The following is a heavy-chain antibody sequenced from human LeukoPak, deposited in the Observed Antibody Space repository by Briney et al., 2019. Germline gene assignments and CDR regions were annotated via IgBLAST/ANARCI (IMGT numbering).Heavy chain of an antibody. Sequence: GGSLRLSCAASGFTFSSYAMSWVRQAPGKGLEWVSAISGSGGSTYYADSVKGRFTISRDNSKNTLYLQMNSLRAEYTAVYYCASLAAAGTNARLNYYYYYGMDVWGQGTTVTVSS. V-gene: IGHV3-23*01. CDR3: ASLAAAGTNARLNYYYYYGMDV. D-gene: IGHD6-13*01. CDR2: ISGSGGST. CDR1: GFTFSSYA. J-gene: IGHJ6*02.